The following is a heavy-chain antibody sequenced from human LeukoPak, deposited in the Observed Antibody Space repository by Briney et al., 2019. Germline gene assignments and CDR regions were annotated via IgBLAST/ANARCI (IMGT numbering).Heavy chain of an antibody. CDR2: ISSSGSTI. D-gene: IGHD6-19*01. CDR3: AKRRSTSGWYFDY. V-gene: IGHV3-48*04. Sequence: GGSLRLSCAASGFTFSNYWMHWVRQAPGKGLEWVSYISSSGSTIYYADSVKGRFTISRDNAKNSLYLQMNSLRAEDTSVYFCAKRRSTSGWYFDYWGQGTLVTVSS. J-gene: IGHJ4*02. CDR1: GFTFSNYW.